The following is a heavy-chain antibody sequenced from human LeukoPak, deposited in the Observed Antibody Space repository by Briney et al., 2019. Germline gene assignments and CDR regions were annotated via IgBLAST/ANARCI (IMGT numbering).Heavy chain of an antibody. V-gene: IGHV4-34*01. J-gene: IGHJ6*03. CDR3: ARIIAARRMDV. D-gene: IGHD6-6*01. CDR2: INHSGST. CDR1: GGSFSGYY. Sequence: SETLSLTCAVYGGSFSGYYWSWIRQPSGKGLEWIGEINHSGSTNYNPSLKSRVTISVDTSKNQFSLKLSSVTAADTAVYYCARIIAARRMDVWGKGTTVTVSS.